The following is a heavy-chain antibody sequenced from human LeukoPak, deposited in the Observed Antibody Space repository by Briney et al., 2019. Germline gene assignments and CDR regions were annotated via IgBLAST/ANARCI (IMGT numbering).Heavy chain of an antibody. CDR2: IRYDGSNK. CDR1: GFTFSSYA. CDR3: AKDRGGSFDY. V-gene: IGHV3-30*02. J-gene: IGHJ4*02. D-gene: IGHD4-23*01. Sequence: GGSLRLSCAASGFTFSSYAMSWVRQAPGKGLEWVAFIRYDGSNKYYADSVKGRFTISRDNSKNTLYLQMNSLRAEDTAVYYCAKDRGGSFDYWGQGTLVTVSS.